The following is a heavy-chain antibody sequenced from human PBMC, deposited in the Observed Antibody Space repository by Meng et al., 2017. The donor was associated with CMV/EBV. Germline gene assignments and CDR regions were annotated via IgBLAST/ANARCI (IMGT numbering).Heavy chain of an antibody. CDR2: IDWDDDQ. D-gene: IGHD4-23*01. CDR1: VFSLSNIGVR. Sequence: SGPTLVTRTQTLTLTCTFSVFSLSNIGVRVSWIRQPPGKALEWLAHIDWDDDQFYSTSLKTRLTISKDTSKNQVVLTMTNMDPVDTATYYCALTMVVTRGFFDYWGQGTLVTVSS. J-gene: IGHJ4*01. CDR3: ALTMVVTRGFFDY. V-gene: IGHV2-70D*14.